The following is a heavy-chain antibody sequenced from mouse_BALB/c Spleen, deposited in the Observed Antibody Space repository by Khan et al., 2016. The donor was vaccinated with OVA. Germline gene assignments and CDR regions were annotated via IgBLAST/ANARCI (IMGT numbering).Heavy chain of an antibody. V-gene: IGHV1-5*01. CDR1: GYSFTSYW. Sequence: VQLQQSGTVLARPGASVKMSCKASGYSFTSYWMHWVKQRPGLGLEWIGAIYPGISDTRYNQKFKGKAKLTAVTSATTAYMELSSLTNEDSAVYYCTRSYDSYYFDYWGQGTLLTVSS. D-gene: IGHD2-4*01. J-gene: IGHJ2*01. CDR2: IYPGISDT. CDR3: TRSYDSYYFDY.